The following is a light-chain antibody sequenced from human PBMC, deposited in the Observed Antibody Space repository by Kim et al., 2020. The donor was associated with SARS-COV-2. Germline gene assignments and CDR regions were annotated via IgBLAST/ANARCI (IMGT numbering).Light chain of an antibody. CDR2: AAS. Sequence: DIQMTQSPSSLSASVGDRVTITCRASQSISSYLNWYQQKPGKAPKLLIYAASSLQSGVPPRFSGSGSGTDFTLTISSLQPEDFATYYCQQSYSTPMYTFGQGTKLEI. V-gene: IGKV1-39*01. J-gene: IGKJ2*01. CDR1: QSISSY. CDR3: QQSYSTPMYT.